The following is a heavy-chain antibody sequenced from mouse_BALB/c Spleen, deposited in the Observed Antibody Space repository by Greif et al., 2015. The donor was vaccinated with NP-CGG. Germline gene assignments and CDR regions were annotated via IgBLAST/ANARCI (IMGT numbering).Heavy chain of an antibody. Sequence: VQLQQSGAELVRPGTSVKISCKASGYTFTNYWLGWVKQRPGHGLEWIGDIYPGGGYTNYNEKFKGKATLTADTSSSTAYVQLGSLTSEDSAVYFCASGGNYFDYWGQGTTLTVSS. CDR1: GYTFTNYW. V-gene: IGHV1-63*02. CDR3: ASGGNYFDY. J-gene: IGHJ2*01. CDR2: IYPGGGYT.